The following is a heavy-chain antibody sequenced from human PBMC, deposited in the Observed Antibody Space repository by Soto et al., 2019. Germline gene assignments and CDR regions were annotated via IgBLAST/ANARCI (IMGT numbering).Heavy chain of an antibody. CDR1: GFSFSSYA. CDR2: ISHDGINK. CDR3: ARDMYSSEYCVKWFEP. Sequence: QVRLVESGGGVVQPGRSLRLSCTASGFSFSSYAMYWFRQPPGKGLEWVAVISHDGINKHYADSVKGRVTVSRDNSNHSLDLQLNSLRGEETAMYYCARDMYSSEYCVKWFEPWGQGTLVTVSS. D-gene: IGHD6-19*01. V-gene: IGHV3-30-3*01. J-gene: IGHJ5*02.